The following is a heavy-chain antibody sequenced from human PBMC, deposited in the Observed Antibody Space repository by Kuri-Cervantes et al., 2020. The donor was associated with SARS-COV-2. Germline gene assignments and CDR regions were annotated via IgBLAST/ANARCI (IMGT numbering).Heavy chain of an antibody. D-gene: IGHD2-15*01. Sequence: ASVKVSCKASGYTFTSYGISWVRQAPGQGLEWMGWISAYNGNTNYAQKLQGRVTMTTDTSTSTAYMELRSLRSDDTAVYYCARRGMGCSGGSCYPNYYYYGMDVWGQGTTVTVSS. CDR3: ARRGMGCSGGSCYPNYYYYGMDV. J-gene: IGHJ6*02. CDR2: ISAYNGNT. V-gene: IGHV1-18*01. CDR1: GYTFTSYG.